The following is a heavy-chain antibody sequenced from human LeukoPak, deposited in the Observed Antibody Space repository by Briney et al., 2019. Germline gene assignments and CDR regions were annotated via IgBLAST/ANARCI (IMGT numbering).Heavy chain of an antibody. CDR2: INTDGSST. V-gene: IGHV3-74*01. J-gene: IGHJ6*03. CDR3: ARNRGYYYYYMDV. CDR1: GFSFSSYW. Sequence: GGSLRLSCAASGFSFSSYWMHWVRQAPGEGLVWVSHINTDGSSTNYADSVKGRFTISRDNAKNILYLQMNSLRAEDTAVYYCARNRGYYYYYMDVWAKGTTVTVSS.